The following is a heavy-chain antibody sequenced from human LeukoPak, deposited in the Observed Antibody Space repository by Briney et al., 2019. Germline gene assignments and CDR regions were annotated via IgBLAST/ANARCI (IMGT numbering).Heavy chain of an antibody. Sequence: SETLSLTCNVSGGSLSSYYWSWIRQPPGKGLEGIGDIYYSGSTNYNPSLNSRVAISVDRSKNQFSLTLSSVTAADTAVYYCARDRAIDYGGNPVNWFDPGGQGTLVSVSS. CDR1: GGSLSSYY. CDR3: ARDRAIDYGGNPVNWFDP. D-gene: IGHD4-23*01. J-gene: IGHJ5*02. V-gene: IGHV4-59*01. CDR2: IYYSGST.